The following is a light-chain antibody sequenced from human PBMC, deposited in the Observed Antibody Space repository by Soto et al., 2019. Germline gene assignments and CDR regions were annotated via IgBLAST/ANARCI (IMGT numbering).Light chain of an antibody. CDR3: QQLNSYVFT. V-gene: IGKV1-9*01. Sequence: DIQLTQSPSFLSASVGDRVTITCRASQDVSRYLAWYQQKPGKAPNLLIYAASTLQSGVPSGFSGSGSGTEFTLTISSLQPEDFATYYCQQLNSYVFTFGPGTKVDIK. CDR1: QDVSRY. CDR2: AAS. J-gene: IGKJ3*01.